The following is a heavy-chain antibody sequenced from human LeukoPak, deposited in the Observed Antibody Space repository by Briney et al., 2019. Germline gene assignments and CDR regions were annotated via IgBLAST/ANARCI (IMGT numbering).Heavy chain of an antibody. Sequence: GGSLRLSCVASGFIVSSYYMTWVRQAPGKGLEWVSVIYSGGSTYYADSVKGRVAISRDNFKNTVFLQMSSVRAEDTAVYYCARSYSNHLFGMDVWGQGTTVTVTS. J-gene: IGHJ6*02. V-gene: IGHV3-66*01. CDR2: IYSGGST. CDR1: GFIVSSYY. D-gene: IGHD4-11*01. CDR3: ARSYSNHLFGMDV.